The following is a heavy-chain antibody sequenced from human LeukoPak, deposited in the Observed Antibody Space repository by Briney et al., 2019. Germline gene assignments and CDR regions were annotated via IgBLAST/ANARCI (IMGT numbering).Heavy chain of an antibody. D-gene: IGHD3-22*01. V-gene: IGHV1-2*06. Sequence: GASVKVSCKASGYTFTGYYMHWVRQAPGQGLEWMGRINPNSGGTNYAQKFQGRVTVTRDTSISTAYMELSRLRSDDTAVYYCARDQIIYYYDSSGYYSDSDYWGQGTLVTVSP. J-gene: IGHJ4*02. CDR3: ARDQIIYYYDSSGYYSDSDY. CDR2: INPNSGGT. CDR1: GYTFTGYY.